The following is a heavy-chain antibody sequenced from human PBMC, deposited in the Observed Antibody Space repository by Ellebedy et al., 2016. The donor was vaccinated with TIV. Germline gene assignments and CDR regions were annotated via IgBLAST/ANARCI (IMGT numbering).Heavy chain of an antibody. CDR1: GGSFSGYY. J-gene: IGHJ6*02. D-gene: IGHD3-10*01. CDR2: INHSGST. CDR3: ARVRYYGSGVPLYYYYYYGMDV. Sequence: SQTLSLTCXVYGGSFSGYYWSWIRQPPGKGLEWIGEINHSGSTNYNPSLKSRVTISVDTSKNQFSLKLSSVTAADTAVYYCARVRYYGSGVPLYYYYYYGMDVWGQGTTVTVSS. V-gene: IGHV4-34*01.